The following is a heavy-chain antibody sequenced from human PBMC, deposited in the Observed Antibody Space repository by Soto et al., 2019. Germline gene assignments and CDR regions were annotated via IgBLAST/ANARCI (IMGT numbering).Heavy chain of an antibody. CDR1: GGTFSSYA. Sequence: ASVKVSCKASGGTFSSYAISWVRQAPGQGLEWMGGIIPIFGTANYAQKFQGRVTITADESTSTAYMELSSLRSEDTAVYYCARESITMVRGVIIPVDYYGMDVWGQGTTVTVSS. D-gene: IGHD3-10*01. J-gene: IGHJ6*02. CDR2: IIPIFGTA. V-gene: IGHV1-69*13. CDR3: ARESITMVRGVIIPVDYYGMDV.